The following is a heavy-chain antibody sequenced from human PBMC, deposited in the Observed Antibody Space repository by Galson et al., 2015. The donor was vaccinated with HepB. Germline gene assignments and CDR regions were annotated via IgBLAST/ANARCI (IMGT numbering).Heavy chain of an antibody. D-gene: IGHD3-10*01. Sequence: SLRLSCAASGFTFSSYGMHWVRQAPGKGLEWVAVISYDGSNKYYADSVKGRFTISRDNSKNTLYLQMNSLRAEDTAVYYCARDLNVGRGFGEGFDYWGQGTLVTVSS. CDR1: GFTFSSYG. J-gene: IGHJ4*02. CDR2: ISYDGSNK. CDR3: ARDLNVGRGFGEGFDY. V-gene: IGHV3-30*19.